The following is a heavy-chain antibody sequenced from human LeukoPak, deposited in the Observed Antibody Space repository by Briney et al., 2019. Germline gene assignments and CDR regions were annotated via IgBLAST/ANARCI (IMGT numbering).Heavy chain of an antibody. J-gene: IGHJ4*02. D-gene: IGHD3-16*02. CDR3: TSIDDYVWGSYRYGDY. CDR2: IKSKTDGGTT. Sequence: GGSLRLSCAASGFIFSNAWMSWVRQAPGKGLEWVGRIKSKTDGGTTDYAAPVKGGFTISRDDSKNTLYLQMNSLKTEDTAVYYCTSIDDYVWGSYRYGDYWGQGTLVTVSS. CDR1: GFIFSNAW. V-gene: IGHV3-15*01.